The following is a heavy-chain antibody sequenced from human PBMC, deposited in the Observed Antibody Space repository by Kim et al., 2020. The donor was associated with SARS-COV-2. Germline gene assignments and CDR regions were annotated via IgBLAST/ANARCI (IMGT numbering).Heavy chain of an antibody. Sequence: KYSHKFQGRVTITRDTSASTAYMELSSLRSEDTAVYYCARDYSSAGVFDYWGQGTLVTVSS. V-gene: IGHV1-3*01. CDR3: ARDYSSAGVFDY. J-gene: IGHJ4*02. D-gene: IGHD2-15*01.